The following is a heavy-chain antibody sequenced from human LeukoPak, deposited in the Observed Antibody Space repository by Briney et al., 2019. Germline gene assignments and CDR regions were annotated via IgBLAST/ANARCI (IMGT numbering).Heavy chain of an antibody. CDR2: INHSGST. CDR1: GGSFSGYY. Sequence: SETLSLTCAVYGGSFSGYYWSWIRQPPGKGLEWIGEINHSGSTNYNPSLKSRVTISVDTSKNQFSLKLSSVTAADTAVYYCARGRGSSHKYWGQGTLVTVSS. D-gene: IGHD6-13*01. V-gene: IGHV4-34*01. CDR3: ARGRGSSHKY. J-gene: IGHJ4*02.